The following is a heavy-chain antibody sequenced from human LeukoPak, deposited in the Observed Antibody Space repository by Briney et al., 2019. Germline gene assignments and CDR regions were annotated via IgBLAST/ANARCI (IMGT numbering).Heavy chain of an antibody. CDR2: ISSSSSAI. J-gene: IGHJ4*02. Sequence: GSLRLSCAAPGFTFSSYSMHWVRQAPGKGLEWVSYISSSSSAIYYADSVKGRFTTTRDNAKNSLYLQMNSLRDEDTAVYYCSSRRSGDLFQIDYWGQGTLVTVSS. CDR3: SSRRSGDLFQIDY. D-gene: IGHD1-26*01. V-gene: IGHV3-48*02. CDR1: GFTFSSYS.